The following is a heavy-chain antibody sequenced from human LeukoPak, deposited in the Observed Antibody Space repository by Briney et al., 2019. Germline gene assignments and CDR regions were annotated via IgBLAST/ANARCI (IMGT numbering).Heavy chain of an antibody. CDR1: GGAFSSYV. Sequence: SVKVTCKASGGAFSSYVFSWVRQAPGQGLEWMGRIIPIFGTPNYAQKFQGRVTITTDESTSTAYMEVSSLRSEDTAVYYCAQGQGAYGDLRGLFDYWGQGTLVTVSS. D-gene: IGHD4-17*01. CDR2: IIPIFGTP. J-gene: IGHJ4*02. CDR3: AQGQGAYGDLRGLFDY. V-gene: IGHV1-69*05.